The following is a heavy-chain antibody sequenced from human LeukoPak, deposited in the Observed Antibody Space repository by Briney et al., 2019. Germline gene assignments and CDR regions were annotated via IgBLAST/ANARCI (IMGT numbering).Heavy chain of an antibody. CDR1: RFTFTNFG. D-gene: IGHD3-9*01. Sequence: RGALRLSSAASRFTFTNFGGHGGRQAPGEGLERGAVISYDERNKYYATSVKGRFAISRDNSKNTLYLPMNSLRAEDMAVYYCARIYYDILPGLRHWGQGTLVTVPS. J-gene: IGHJ4*02. V-gene: IGHV3-30*19. CDR2: ISYDERNK. CDR3: ARIYYDILPGLRH.